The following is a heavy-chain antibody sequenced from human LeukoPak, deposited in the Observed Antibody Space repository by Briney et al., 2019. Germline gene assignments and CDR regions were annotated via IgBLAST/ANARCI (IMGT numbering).Heavy chain of an antibody. CDR1: GFTFSSYA. CDR3: AKVMWPYSSGWHLDY. J-gene: IGHJ4*02. Sequence: LPGGSLRLSCAASGFTFSSYAMHWVRQAPGKGLEWVAVISYDGSNKYYADSVKGRFTISRDNSKNTLYLQMNSLRAEDTAVYYCAKVMWPYSSGWHLDYWGQGTLVTVSS. V-gene: IGHV3-30-3*01. CDR2: ISYDGSNK. D-gene: IGHD6-19*01.